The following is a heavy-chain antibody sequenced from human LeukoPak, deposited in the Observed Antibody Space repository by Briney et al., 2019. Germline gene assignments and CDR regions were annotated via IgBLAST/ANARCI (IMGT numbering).Heavy chain of an antibody. CDR2: IYTRGST. Sequence: GGSLRLSCAASGFTVSGTYMAWLRQAPGKGLDWVSVIYTRGSTYHAASVKSIFTISRDTYKNTLDLQMNSLRREDTAVYYCVKGSGIAGRRGYYYYLDVWGNGTTVTVSS. CDR1: GFTVSGTY. J-gene: IGHJ6*03. V-gene: IGHV3-66*01. CDR3: VKGSGIAGRRGYYYYLDV. D-gene: IGHD6-13*01.